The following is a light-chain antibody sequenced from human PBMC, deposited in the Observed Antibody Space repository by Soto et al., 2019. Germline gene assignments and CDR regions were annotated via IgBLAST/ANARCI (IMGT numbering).Light chain of an antibody. V-gene: IGKV3-20*01. Sequence: PGERATLSCWASESIGDYLAWYQQKPGQAPRLLIYGATMRTTGTPDRFSGAGSETHFTLAISRLEPEDFAVYYCQQYGRTFGQGTKVDIK. J-gene: IGKJ1*01. CDR2: GAT. CDR3: QQYGRT. CDR1: ESIGDY.